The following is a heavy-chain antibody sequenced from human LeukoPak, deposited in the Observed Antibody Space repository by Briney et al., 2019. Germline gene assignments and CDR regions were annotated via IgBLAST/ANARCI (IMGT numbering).Heavy chain of an antibody. Sequence: ASVKVSCKVSGYTLTELSMRWVRQAPGKGLEWMGGFDPEDGETIYAQKFQGRVTMTEDTSTDTAYMELSSLRSEDTAVYYCATDYKRPPYYYYYGMDVWGQGTTVTVSS. CDR3: ATDYKRPPYYYYYGMDV. CDR2: FDPEDGET. CDR1: GYTLTELS. D-gene: IGHD3-10*01. J-gene: IGHJ6*02. V-gene: IGHV1-24*01.